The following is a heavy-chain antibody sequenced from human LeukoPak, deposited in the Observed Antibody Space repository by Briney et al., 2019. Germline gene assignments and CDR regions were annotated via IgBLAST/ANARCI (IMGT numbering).Heavy chain of an antibody. V-gene: IGHV1-18*01. CDR2: ISAYNGNT. J-gene: IGHJ6*02. D-gene: IGHD3-10*01. CDR1: GYTFTSYG. CDR3: ARDRAVSLWFGGHYYGMDV. Sequence: ASVKVSCKASGYTFTSYGISWVRQAPGQGLEWMGWISAYNGNTNYAQKLQGRVTMTTDTPTSTAYMELRSLRSDDTAVYYCARDRAVSLWFGGHYYGMDVWGQGTTVTVSS.